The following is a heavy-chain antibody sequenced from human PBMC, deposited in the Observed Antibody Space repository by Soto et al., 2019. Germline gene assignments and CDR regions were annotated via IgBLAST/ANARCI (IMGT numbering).Heavy chain of an antibody. D-gene: IGHD1-1*01. Sequence: QVQLQQWGAGLLKPSETLSLTCAVYGGFVSSGTYYWSWIRQPPGKGLEWIGEMSHSGGTHFNPSLKSRVTISVDTSENQFSLKMSSVTAADTALYYCARVERGTVTTVVDAFDIWGPGTMVTVSS. CDR1: GGFVSSGTYY. CDR2: MSHSGGT. J-gene: IGHJ3*02. V-gene: IGHV4-34*01. CDR3: ARVERGTVTTVVDAFDI.